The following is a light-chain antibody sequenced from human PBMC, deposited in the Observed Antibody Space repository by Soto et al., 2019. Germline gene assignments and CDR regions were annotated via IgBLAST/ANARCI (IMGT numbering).Light chain of an antibody. CDR1: QSVSSY. V-gene: IGKV3-11*01. Sequence: EIVLTQSPSTLSFSPVGGCTRSFMASQSVSSYLAWYQQKPGQAPRLFIYDASNRATGIPARFSGSGSGTDFTLTISSLEPEDFAVYYCQQRSKWPITFGQGTRLEIK. CDR3: QQRSKWPIT. CDR2: DAS. J-gene: IGKJ5*01.